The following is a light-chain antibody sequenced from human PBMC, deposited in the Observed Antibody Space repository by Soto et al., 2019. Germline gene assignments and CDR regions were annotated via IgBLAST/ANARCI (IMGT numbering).Light chain of an antibody. CDR1: QGISSY. Sequence: DIHLTQSPSFLSASVGYRVTITCRASQGISSYLAWYQQKQGKAPKLLIYAASTLQSGVPSRFSGSGYGTEFNLTISSLQPEDFATYYCQQLNSYPITFGQGTKVDIK. CDR2: AAS. J-gene: IGKJ1*01. V-gene: IGKV1-9*01. CDR3: QQLNSYPIT.